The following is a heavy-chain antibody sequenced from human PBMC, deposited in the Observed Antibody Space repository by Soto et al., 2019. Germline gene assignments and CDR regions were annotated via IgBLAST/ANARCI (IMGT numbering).Heavy chain of an antibody. V-gene: IGHV3-23*01. CDR2: IIGGVSPT. Sequence: GGSLRLSCAVSGFPFSSYAMTWVRQAPGMGLEWVSAIIGGVSPTYNADSVKGRLTISTPNSTKTTYLQMNSLRAADTAVYYCAKGARSCSTTSCYTVYYVMDFWGQGTTVTVS. CDR3: AKGARSCSTTSCYTVYYVMDF. J-gene: IGHJ6*02. CDR1: GFPFSSYA. D-gene: IGHD2-2*02.